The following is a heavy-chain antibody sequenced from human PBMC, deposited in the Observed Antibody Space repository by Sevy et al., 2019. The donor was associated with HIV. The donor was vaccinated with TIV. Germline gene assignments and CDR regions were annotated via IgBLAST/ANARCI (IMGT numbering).Heavy chain of an antibody. CDR3: ARGAQGALDY. D-gene: IGHD1-26*01. Sequence: GGSLRLSCEASEFSFSDYWMNWVRQAPGRGLEWVANIKEDGSDKNFKDSVKGRLTVSRDNAKNSVFLQLESLTVEDTAVYYCARGAQGALDYWGQGTQVTVSS. CDR1: EFSFSDYW. V-gene: IGHV3-7*01. J-gene: IGHJ4*02. CDR2: IKEDGSDK.